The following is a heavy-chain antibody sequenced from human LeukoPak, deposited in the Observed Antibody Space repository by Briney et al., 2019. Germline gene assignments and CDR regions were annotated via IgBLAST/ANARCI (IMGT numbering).Heavy chain of an antibody. Sequence: GGSLRLSCAASGFTFSSYAMSWVRQAPGKGLEWVSAISGSGGSTYYADSVKGRFTTSRDNSKNTLYLQMNSLRAEDTAVYYCAKGLSYGSGSYYLDYWGQGTLVTVSS. J-gene: IGHJ4*02. CDR1: GFTFSSYA. CDR3: AKGLSYGSGSYYLDY. V-gene: IGHV3-23*01. CDR2: ISGSGGST. D-gene: IGHD3-10*01.